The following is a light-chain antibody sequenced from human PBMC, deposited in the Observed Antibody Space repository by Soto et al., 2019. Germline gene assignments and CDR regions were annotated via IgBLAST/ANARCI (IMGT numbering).Light chain of an antibody. CDR1: SSSIGAGYG. CDR2: GNG. J-gene: IGLJ1*01. CDR3: QSYDKRLTAYV. V-gene: IGLV1-40*03. Sequence: QSALTQPPSVSGAPGQRVTISCSGTSSSIGAGYGVHWYHQLPGTAPKLVVSGNGNRPSGVPDRLSASKSGASASLAITGLQAEDEGHYYCQSYDKRLTAYVFGTGTKGTVL.